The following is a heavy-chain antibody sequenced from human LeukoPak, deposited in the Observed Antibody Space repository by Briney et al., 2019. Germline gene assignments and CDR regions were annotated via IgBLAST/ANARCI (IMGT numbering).Heavy chain of an antibody. CDR2: IKKDGSEK. Sequence: GGSLRLSCAASGFTFSSYWMSWVRQAPGKGLERVANIKKDGSEKYYVDSVKGRFTISRDDAKTSLYLQMNSLRAEDTAVYYCAKFGITMIGGVWGKGTTVTISS. V-gene: IGHV3-7*01. CDR1: GFTFSSYW. D-gene: IGHD3-10*02. J-gene: IGHJ6*04. CDR3: AKFGITMIGGV.